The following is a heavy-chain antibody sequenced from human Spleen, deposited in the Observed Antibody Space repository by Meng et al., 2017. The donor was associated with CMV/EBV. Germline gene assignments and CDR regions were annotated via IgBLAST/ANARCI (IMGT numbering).Heavy chain of an antibody. J-gene: IGHJ5*02. CDR2: ISSSSSYT. V-gene: IGHV3-11*05. Sequence: QVQLVESGGXXVKPGGSLXLSCAASGSTFSSYNMSWIRQAPGKGLEWVSYISSSSSYTNYADSVKGRFTISRDNAKNSLYLQMNSLRAEDTAVYYCARVALTRPDEGGLVAAAGTRWFDPWGQGTLVTVSS. CDR1: GSTFSSYN. CDR3: ARVALTRPDEGGLVAAAGTRWFDP. D-gene: IGHD6-13*01.